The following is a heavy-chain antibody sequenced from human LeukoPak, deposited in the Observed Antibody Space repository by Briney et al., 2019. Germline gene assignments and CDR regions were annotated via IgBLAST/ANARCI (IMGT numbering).Heavy chain of an antibody. CDR3: AKPGSSRGIAGRRPTKYYFDY. CDR2: LKPDGSES. V-gene: IGHV3-7*03. D-gene: IGHD6-6*01. Sequence: GGSLRLSCAVSGLTFSRSWIVWIRQAPGKGLEWVASLKPDGSESWYVDSVKGRFTISRDNSKNTLYLQMNSLRAEDTAVYYCAKPGSSRGIAGRRPTKYYFDYWGQGTLVTVSS. J-gene: IGHJ4*02. CDR1: GLTFSRSW.